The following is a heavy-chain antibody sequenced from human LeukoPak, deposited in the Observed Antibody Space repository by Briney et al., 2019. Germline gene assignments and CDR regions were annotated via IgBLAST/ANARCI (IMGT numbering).Heavy chain of an antibody. D-gene: IGHD2-2*01. V-gene: IGHV4-39*07. CDR2: MYYSGST. CDR3: ARDAGHQVSRRNYYAMDV. J-gene: IGHJ6*02. Sequence: SETLSLTCTVSGGSISSSTYYWGWVRQPPGKGLEWIGSMYYSGSTYYNPSLKSRVTISVDTSKNQFSLKLGSVTAADTAVYYCARDAGHQVSRRNYYAMDVWGQGTTVTVSS. CDR1: GGSISSSTYY.